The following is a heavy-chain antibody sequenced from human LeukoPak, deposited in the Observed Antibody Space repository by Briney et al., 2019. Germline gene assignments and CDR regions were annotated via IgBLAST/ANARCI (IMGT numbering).Heavy chain of an antibody. D-gene: IGHD3-10*01. CDR1: GGSISNKY. CDR3: ARDMAVAQYNCFER. CDR2: IATSGST. J-gene: IGHJ5*02. Sequence: PSETLSLTCTGSGGSISNKYWSWIRQPAGKGLEWIGLIATSGSTNYNPSLRGRLTMSIETSKNQFYLKLRSVTAADTAVYYCARDMAVAQYNCFERWCQGTLVTVSS. V-gene: IGHV4-4*07.